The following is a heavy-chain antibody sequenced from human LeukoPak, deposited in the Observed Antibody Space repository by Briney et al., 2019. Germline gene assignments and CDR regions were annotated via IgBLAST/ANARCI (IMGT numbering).Heavy chain of an antibody. D-gene: IGHD2-21*01. CDR1: GGSISSYY. CDR3: AAGLFMTNFDY. CDR2: IYTSGST. Sequence: PSETLSLTCTVSGGSISSYYWSWIRQPPGKGLEWIGYIYTSGSTNYNPSLKSRVTISVDTSKNQFSLKLSSVTAADTAVSYCAAGLFMTNFDYWGQGTLVTVSS. J-gene: IGHJ4*02. V-gene: IGHV4-4*09.